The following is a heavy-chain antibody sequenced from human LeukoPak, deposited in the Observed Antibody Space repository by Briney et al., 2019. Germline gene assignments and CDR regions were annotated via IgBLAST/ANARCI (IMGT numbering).Heavy chain of an antibody. CDR1: GFTFSSYS. CDR2: ISSSSSTI. V-gene: IGHV3-48*04. J-gene: IGHJ4*02. Sequence: PGGSLRLSCAASGFTFSSYSMNWVRQAPGKGLEWVSYISSSSSTIYYADSVKGRFTISRDNAKNSLYLQMNSLRAEDTAVYYCASLERGRYWGQGTLVTVSS. D-gene: IGHD1-1*01. CDR3: ASLERGRY.